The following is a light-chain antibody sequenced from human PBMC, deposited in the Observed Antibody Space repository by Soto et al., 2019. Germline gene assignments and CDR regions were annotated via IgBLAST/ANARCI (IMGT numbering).Light chain of an antibody. CDR2: GAS. J-gene: IGKJ2*01. CDR3: QQYGNSPPVYA. V-gene: IGKV3-20*01. CDR1: QSVSNTY. Sequence: EIVLTQSPGTLSLSPGERATLSCRTSQSVSNTYLAWYQQKPGQAPRLLIYGASSRATGIPDRFSGSGSGTDFNLTISRLEHEDFAVYYCQQYGNSPPVYAFGQGTKLEIK.